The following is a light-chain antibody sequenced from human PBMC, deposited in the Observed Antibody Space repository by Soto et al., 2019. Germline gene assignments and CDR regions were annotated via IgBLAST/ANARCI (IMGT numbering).Light chain of an antibody. J-gene: IGLJ1*01. Sequence: QSALTQPASVSASRGQSITISCTGTSSDVGGYNYVSWYQQHPGKPPKLMIYDVRNRPSGLSNRFSGSKSGNTASLTISGLQAEDEAEYYCGSYTSSSTYVFGTGTKLTVL. CDR2: DVR. CDR3: GSYTSSSTYV. V-gene: IGLV2-14*01. CDR1: SSDVGGYNY.